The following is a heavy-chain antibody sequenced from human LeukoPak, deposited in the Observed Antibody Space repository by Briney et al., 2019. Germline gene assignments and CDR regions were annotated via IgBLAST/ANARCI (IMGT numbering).Heavy chain of an antibody. J-gene: IGHJ4*02. CDR3: ARDSPYSPHDS. CDR1: GGSFNTFY. Sequence: PSETLSLTCAVYGGSFNTFYWSWIRQPPGKGLEWIGQINRYGSANYNPSLKSRVAISLDTSKNQFSLKVTSVTAADTAVYHCARDSPYSPHDSWGQGTLVTVSS. D-gene: IGHD4-11*01. V-gene: IGHV4-34*01. CDR2: INRYGSA.